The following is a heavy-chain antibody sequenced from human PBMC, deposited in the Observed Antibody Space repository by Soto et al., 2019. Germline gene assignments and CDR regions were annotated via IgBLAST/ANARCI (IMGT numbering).Heavy chain of an antibody. D-gene: IGHD2-2*01. V-gene: IGHV3-64*01. J-gene: IGHJ4*02. CDR3: AARYCTSTSCFHFDY. CDR1: GFTFSSYG. CDR2: ISGDGSST. Sequence: GGSLRLSCAASGFTFSSYGMHWVRQAPGKGREYVSAISGDGSSTYYANSVKGRFTISRDNSKNTLYLQMGSLRAEDMAVYYCAARYCTSTSCFHFDYWGQGALVNVSS.